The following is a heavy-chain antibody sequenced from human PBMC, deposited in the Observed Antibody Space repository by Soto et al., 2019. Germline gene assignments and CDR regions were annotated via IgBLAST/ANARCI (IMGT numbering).Heavy chain of an antibody. Sequence: GGSLRLSCASSGLNFISYAMSWVRQAPGKGLEWVSAISGSGGSTYYADSVKGRFTISRDNAKNSLYLQMNSLRAEDRAGDYCSRDYSSYGPFDYWGQGTLVTVSS. V-gene: IGHV3-23*01. CDR3: SRDYSSYGPFDY. CDR1: GLNFISYA. D-gene: IGHD5-18*01. CDR2: ISGSGGST. J-gene: IGHJ4*02.